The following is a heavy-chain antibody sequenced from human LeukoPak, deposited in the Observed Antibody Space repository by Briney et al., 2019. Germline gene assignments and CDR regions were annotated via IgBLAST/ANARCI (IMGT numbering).Heavy chain of an antibody. CDR2: ISYDGSNK. J-gene: IGHJ4*02. V-gene: IGHV3-30*18. CDR3: AKDLGDIAAAGIFDY. CDR1: GFTYSSYG. Sequence: GGSLRLSCAASGFTYSSYGMHWVRQAPGKGLEWVAVISYDGSNKYYADSVKGRFTISRDNSKNTLYLQMNSLRAEDTAVYYCAKDLGDIAAAGIFDYWGQGTLVTVSS. D-gene: IGHD6-13*01.